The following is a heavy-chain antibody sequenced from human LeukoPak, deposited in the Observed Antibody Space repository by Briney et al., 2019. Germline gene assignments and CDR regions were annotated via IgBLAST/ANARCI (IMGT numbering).Heavy chain of an antibody. CDR3: AKGSGSSCYSPCDY. D-gene: IGHD2-15*01. CDR2: ICANDGNT. V-gene: IGHV3-23*01. CDR1: GLTFRNYA. Sequence: PGGSLRLSCAASGLTFRNYAMSWVRQAPGKGLERVSVICANDGNTYYADAVKGRFTISRDNSKDTLYLQMDSLRAEDTAVYYCAKGSGSSCYSPCDYWGQGILVTVSS. J-gene: IGHJ4*02.